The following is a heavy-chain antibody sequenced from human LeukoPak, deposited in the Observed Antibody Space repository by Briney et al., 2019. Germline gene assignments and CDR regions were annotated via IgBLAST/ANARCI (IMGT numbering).Heavy chain of an antibody. Sequence: ASVKVSCKASGYTFTSYATHWVRQAPGQRLEWMGWINAGNGNTKYSQKFQGRVTITRDTSASTAYMELSSLRSEDTAVYYCASGDIVVVPAAEEKQGIAAAGDFDYWGQGTLVTVSS. V-gene: IGHV1-3*01. CDR3: ASGDIVVVPAAEEKQGIAAAGDFDY. CDR2: INAGNGNT. D-gene: IGHD2-2*01. CDR1: GYTFTSYA. J-gene: IGHJ4*02.